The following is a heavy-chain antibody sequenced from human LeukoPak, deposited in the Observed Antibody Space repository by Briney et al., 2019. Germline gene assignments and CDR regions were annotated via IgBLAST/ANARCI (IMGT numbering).Heavy chain of an antibody. J-gene: IGHJ3*02. D-gene: IGHD5-18*01. CDR2: IKEDGSET. CDR3: ARSRSGYSYDHAAFEI. V-gene: IGHV3-7*03. CDR1: GLIFSNYW. Sequence: GGSLRLSCAASGLIFSNYWMTWVRQAPGKGLEWVANIKEDGSETYYVDSVKGRFTISRDNDKNTLYLQMNSLRAEDTAVYYCARSRSGYSYDHAAFEIWGQGTMVTVSS.